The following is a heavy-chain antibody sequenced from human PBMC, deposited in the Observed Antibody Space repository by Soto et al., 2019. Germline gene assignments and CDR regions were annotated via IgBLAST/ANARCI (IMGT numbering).Heavy chain of an antibody. J-gene: IGHJ4*02. Sequence: SETLSLTCTVSGGSTSSDNYWSWIRQPPGKGLEWIGHIYYSGNTDYNPSLKSRLAISIDTSKNQFSLKLSSVTAADTAVYFCAREGGESSDGLYYFDSWGQVSLGTFSS. CDR3: AREGGESSDGLYYFDS. V-gene: IGHV4-30-4*01. CDR1: GGSTSSDNY. CDR2: IYYSGNT. D-gene: IGHD3-16*01.